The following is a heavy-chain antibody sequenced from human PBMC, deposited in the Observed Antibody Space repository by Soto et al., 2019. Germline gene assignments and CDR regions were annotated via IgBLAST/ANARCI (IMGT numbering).Heavy chain of an antibody. D-gene: IGHD3-10*01. CDR3: ASQNYYGSGSYYDYYYYGMDV. CDR1: GGSISSYY. V-gene: IGHV4-59*01. CDR2: IYYSGST. J-gene: IGHJ6*02. Sequence: PSETLSLTCTVSGGSISSYYWSWIRQPPGTGLEWIGYIYYSGSTNYNPSLESRVTISVDTSKNQFSLKLSSVTAADTAVYYCASQNYYGSGSYYDYYYYGMDVWGQGTTVTVSS.